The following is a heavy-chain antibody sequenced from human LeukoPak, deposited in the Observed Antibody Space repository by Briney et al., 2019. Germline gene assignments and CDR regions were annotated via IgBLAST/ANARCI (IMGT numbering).Heavy chain of an antibody. CDR2: ISSSGNTI. J-gene: IGHJ6*04. D-gene: IGHD3-22*01. Sequence: GGSLRLSCAASGFIFSNYEMNWVRRAPGKGLEWVSYISSSGNTIYYADSVKGRFTISRDNAENSLYLQMDRLRAEDTAVYYCARDYYVSIYYYYGMDVWGKGTTVTVSS. V-gene: IGHV3-48*03. CDR3: ARDYYVSIYYYYGMDV. CDR1: GFIFSNYE.